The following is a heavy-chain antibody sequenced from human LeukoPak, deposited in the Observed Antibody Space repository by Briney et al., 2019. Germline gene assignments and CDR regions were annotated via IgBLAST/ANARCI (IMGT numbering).Heavy chain of an antibody. CDR2: ISAYNGNT. J-gene: IGHJ4*02. V-gene: IGHV1-18*01. CDR3: ANTGGGDYGGNFDLDYFDY. Sequence: ASVKVSCKASGCTFTSYGISWVRQAPGQGLEWMGWISAYNGNTNYAQKLQGRVTMTTDTSTSTAYMELRSLRSDDTAVYYCANTGGGDYGGNFDLDYFDYWGQGTLVTVSS. CDR1: GCTFTSYG. D-gene: IGHD4-23*01.